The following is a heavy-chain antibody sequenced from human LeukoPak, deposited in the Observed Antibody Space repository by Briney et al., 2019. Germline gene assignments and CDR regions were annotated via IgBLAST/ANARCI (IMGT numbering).Heavy chain of an antibody. J-gene: IGHJ3*02. CDR3: VRGESGIQENSFDI. Sequence: GGSLRLSCAASGFTLSSYSMNWVRQAPGKGLEWVSYISSSSTNIYYADSVKGRFTISRDNAKNSLYLQMNSLRVEDTAVYSCVRGESGIQENSFDIWGQGTLVTVSS. CDR2: ISSSSTNI. V-gene: IGHV3-48*04. D-gene: IGHD2/OR15-2a*01. CDR1: GFTLSSYS.